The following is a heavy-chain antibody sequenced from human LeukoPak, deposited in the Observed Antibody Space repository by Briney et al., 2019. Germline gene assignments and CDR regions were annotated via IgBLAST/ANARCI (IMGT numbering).Heavy chain of an antibody. Sequence: GGSLRLSCAASGFTFSSDWMNWVRQAPGKGLVWVSRINSDGSSTSYADSVKGRFTISRNNAKNTLYLQMNSLRAEDTAVYYCARDIIPYCGGDCYDNWLDPWGQGTLVTVSS. J-gene: IGHJ5*02. CDR2: INSDGSST. V-gene: IGHV3-74*01. CDR1: GFTFSSDW. CDR3: ARDIIPYCGGDCYDNWLDP. D-gene: IGHD2-21*02.